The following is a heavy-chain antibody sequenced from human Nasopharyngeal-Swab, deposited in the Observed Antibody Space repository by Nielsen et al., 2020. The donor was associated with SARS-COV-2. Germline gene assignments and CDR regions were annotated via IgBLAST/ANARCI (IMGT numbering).Heavy chain of an antibody. J-gene: IGHJ4*02. Sequence: ASVKVSCKASGYTFTSYAMNWVRQAPGQGREWMGWINTNTGNPTYAQGFTGRFVFSLDTSVSTAYLQISSLKAEDTAVYYCARGDIVATIDWGVHFDYWGQGTLVTVSS. CDR2: INTNTGNP. V-gene: IGHV7-4-1*02. CDR3: ARGDIVATIDWGVHFDY. D-gene: IGHD5-12*01. CDR1: GYTFTSYA.